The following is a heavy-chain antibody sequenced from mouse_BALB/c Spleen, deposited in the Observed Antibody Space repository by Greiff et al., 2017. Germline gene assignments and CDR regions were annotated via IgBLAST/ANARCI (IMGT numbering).Heavy chain of an antibody. J-gene: IGHJ4*01. CDR2: ISSGSSTI. V-gene: IGHV5-17*02. CDR1: GFTFSSFG. CDR3: ARGRYDLGAMDY. Sequence: EVQGVESGGGLVQPGGSRKLSCAASGFTFSSFGMHWVRQAPEKGLEWVAYISSGSSTIYYADTVKGRFTISRDNPKNTLFLQMTSLRSEDTAMYYCARGRYDLGAMDYWGQGTSVTVSS. D-gene: IGHD2-14*01.